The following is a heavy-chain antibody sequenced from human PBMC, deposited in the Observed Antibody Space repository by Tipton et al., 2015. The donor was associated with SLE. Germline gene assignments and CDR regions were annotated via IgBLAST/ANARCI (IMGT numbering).Heavy chain of an antibody. J-gene: IGHJ4*02. V-gene: IGHV3-43*01. D-gene: IGHD1-26*01. Sequence: SLRLSCAASGFTLDDNTMHWVRQAPGKALEWVSLITWDGYPYYSESVKGRFTISRDNPKNTVYLQMNSLRVDDTAVYYCATIVGSTEYFDYWGQGTLVTVSS. CDR1: GFTLDDNT. CDR2: ITWDGYP. CDR3: ATIVGSTEYFDY.